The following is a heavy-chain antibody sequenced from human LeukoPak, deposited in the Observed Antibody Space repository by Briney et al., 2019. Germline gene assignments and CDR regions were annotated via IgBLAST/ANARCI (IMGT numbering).Heavy chain of an antibody. Sequence: TFSSYWMSWVRQPPGKGLEWIGSIYYSGSTYYNPSLKSRVTISVDTSKNQFSLKLSSVTDADMAVYYCARLELASAGSRWFDPWGQRTLVTVSS. CDR1: TFSSYW. V-gene: IGHV4-39*01. D-gene: IGHD6-13*01. CDR2: IYYSGST. J-gene: IGHJ5*02. CDR3: ARLELASAGSRWFDP.